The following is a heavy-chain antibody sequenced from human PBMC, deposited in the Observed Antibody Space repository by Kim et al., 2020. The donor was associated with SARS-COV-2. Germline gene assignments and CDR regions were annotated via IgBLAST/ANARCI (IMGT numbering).Heavy chain of an antibody. J-gene: IGHJ4*02. V-gene: IGHV4-31*03. Sequence: SETLSLTCTVSGGSISSGGYYWSWIRQHPGKGLEWIGYIYYSGSTYYNPSLKSRVTISVDTSKNQFSLKLSSVTAADTAVYYCARELNYYGSGSLGAVDYWGQGTLVTVSS. CDR2: IYYSGST. CDR3: ARELNYYGSGSLGAVDY. D-gene: IGHD3-10*01. CDR1: GGSISSGGYY.